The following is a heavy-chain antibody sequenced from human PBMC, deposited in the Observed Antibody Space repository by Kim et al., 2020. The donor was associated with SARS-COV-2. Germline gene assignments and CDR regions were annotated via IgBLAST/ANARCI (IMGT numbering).Heavy chain of an antibody. Sequence: GGSLRLSCAASGFTFSIYSIDWVRRAPGKGLEWIIYISSTSRNIYYADSVKGRFTVSRDNAENSVYLQMDSLTDEDTAIYYCARVWPSRDTVDYWGQGTPVTVSS. V-gene: IGHV3-48*02. CDR3: ARVWPSRDTVDY. J-gene: IGHJ4*02. CDR1: GFTFSIYS. D-gene: IGHD2-2*01. CDR2: ISSTSRNI.